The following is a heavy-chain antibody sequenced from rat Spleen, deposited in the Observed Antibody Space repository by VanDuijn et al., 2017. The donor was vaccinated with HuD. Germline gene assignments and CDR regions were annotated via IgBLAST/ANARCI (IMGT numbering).Heavy chain of an antibody. J-gene: IGHJ2*01. CDR2: INTDSSST. V-gene: IGHV5-43*01. CDR3: ARGDYYTGGPDY. CDR1: GFTFSTYV. D-gene: IGHD1-1*01. Sequence: EVQLVESGGGLVQPGSSLKVSCVASGFTFSTYVMHWFRQAPENGIEWLAYINTDSSSTHYAETVKGRFTISRENAKNTVDMQQGSLRSEDTAMYFCARGDYYTGGPDYWGQGVVVTVSS.